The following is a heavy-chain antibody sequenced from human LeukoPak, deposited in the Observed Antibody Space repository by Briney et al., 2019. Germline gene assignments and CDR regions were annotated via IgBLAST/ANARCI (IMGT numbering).Heavy chain of an antibody. CDR1: GFTFDDYA. CDR2: ISWNSGSI. D-gene: IGHD1-26*01. V-gene: IGHV3-9*01. J-gene: IGHJ4*02. Sequence: SLRLSCAASGFTFDDYAMHWVRQAPGKGLEGVSGISWNSGSIGYADSVKGRFTISRDNAKNSLYLQMNSLRAEDTALYYCAKDLMAGSYSGSPFDYWGQGTLVTVSS. CDR3: AKDLMAGSYSGSPFDY.